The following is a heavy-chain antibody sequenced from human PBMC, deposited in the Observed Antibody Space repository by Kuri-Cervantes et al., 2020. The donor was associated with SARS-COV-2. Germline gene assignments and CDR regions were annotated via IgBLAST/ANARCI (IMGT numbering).Heavy chain of an antibody. V-gene: IGHV1-2*02. D-gene: IGHD3-10*01. CDR2: INPNSGGT. CDR3: ATESYYGSGSYYYYYYGMDV. Sequence: ASVKVSCKASGYTFADYGINWVRQAPGQGLEWMGWINPNSGGTNYAQKFQGRVTMTRDTSISTAYMELSRLRSDDTAVYYCATESYYGSGSYYYYYYGMDVWGQGTTVTVSS. J-gene: IGHJ6*02. CDR1: GYTFADYG.